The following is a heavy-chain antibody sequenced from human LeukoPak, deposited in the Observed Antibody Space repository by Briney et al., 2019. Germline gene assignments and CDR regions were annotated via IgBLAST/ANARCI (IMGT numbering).Heavy chain of an antibody. CDR1: GGSISSYY. CDR2: IYTSGST. V-gene: IGHV4-4*08. Sequence: SETLSLTCTVSGGSISSYYWSWIRQPPGKGLEWIGRIYTSGSTNYNPSLKSRVTISVDTSKNQFSLKLSSVTAADTAVYYCARDAGFMVRGSRRGYDDYYYYMDVWGKGTTVTISS. J-gene: IGHJ6*03. CDR3: ARDAGFMVRGSRRGYDDYYYYMDV. D-gene: IGHD3-10*01.